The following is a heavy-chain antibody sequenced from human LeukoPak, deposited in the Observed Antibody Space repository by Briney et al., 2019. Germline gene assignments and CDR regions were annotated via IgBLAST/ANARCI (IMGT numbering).Heavy chain of an antibody. CDR1: GYTFTNYG. D-gene: IGHD3-10*01. Sequence: AASVKVSCKASGYTFTNYGITWVRQAPGQGLEWMGWISAYNGNSSYAQKFQGRVTMTTDTSTSTVYMELRSLMSDDTAVYHCARTRSRFGELYDAYDIWGQGTMVTVSS. J-gene: IGHJ3*02. CDR2: ISAYNGNS. V-gene: IGHV1-18*01. CDR3: ARTRSRFGELYDAYDI.